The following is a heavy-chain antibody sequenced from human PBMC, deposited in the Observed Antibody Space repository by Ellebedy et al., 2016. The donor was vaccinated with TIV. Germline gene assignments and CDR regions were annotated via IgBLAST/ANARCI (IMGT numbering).Heavy chain of an antibody. CDR1: GFTFSSYW. V-gene: IGHV3-7*03. Sequence: GGSLRLSCAASGFTFSSYWMSWVRQATGKGLEWVASIRQDGDEKYYVDSVKGRFIISRDNAKNSLYLQMSSLRAEDTAVYYCAREGGYLSGGTCYLVYWGQGTLVTVSS. CDR3: AREGGYLSGGTCYLVY. D-gene: IGHD2-15*01. CDR2: IRQDGDEK. J-gene: IGHJ4*02.